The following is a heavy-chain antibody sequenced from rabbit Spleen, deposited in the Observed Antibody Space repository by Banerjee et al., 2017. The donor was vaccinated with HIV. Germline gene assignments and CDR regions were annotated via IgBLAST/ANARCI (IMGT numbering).Heavy chain of an antibody. J-gene: IGHJ6*01. D-gene: IGHD1-1*01. CDR1: GFSLTSSDY. V-gene: IGHV1S45*01. CDR2: IDAGSSGFT. Sequence: QEQLEESAGGLVQPGASLTLTCTASGFSLTSSDYMCWVRQAPGKGLEWIACIDAGSSGFTYHASWAKGRFTISKTSSTTVTLQMTSLTAADTATYFCARDTSSSFSSYGMDLWGQGTLVTVS. CDR3: ARDTSSSFSSYGMDL.